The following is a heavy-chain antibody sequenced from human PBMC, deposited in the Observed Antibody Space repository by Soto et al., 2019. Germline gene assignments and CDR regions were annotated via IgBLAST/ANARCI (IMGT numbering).Heavy chain of an antibody. CDR3: AKWDGYGDH. CDR1: GFTFSSNS. J-gene: IGHJ5*02. D-gene: IGHD5-12*01. CDR2: ISIGGDKT. Sequence: EVQLLESAGDLRQPGGSLRLSCAASGFTFSSNSFTWVRQAPGKGLEYVSGISIGGDKTWHADYVKGRFTVSRDNSKHTVYLQMHSLRVEYTAVYYCAKWDGYGDHWGQGTLVNVTS. V-gene: IGHV3-23*01.